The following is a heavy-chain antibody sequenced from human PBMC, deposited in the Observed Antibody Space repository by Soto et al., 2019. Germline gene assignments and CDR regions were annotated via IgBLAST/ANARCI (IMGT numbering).Heavy chain of an antibody. CDR2: IYYSGST. V-gene: IGHV4-31*03. CDR1: GGSISSGGYY. CDR3: ARAPAAYYYGSGSYLTQIQNWFDP. Sequence: QVQLQESGPELVKPSQTLSLTCTVSGGSISSGGYYWSWIRQHPGKGLEWIGYIYYSGSTYYNPSLKSRVTISVDTSKNQFSLKLSSVTAADTAVYYCARAPAAYYYGSGSYLTQIQNWFDPWGQGTLVTVSS. D-gene: IGHD3-10*01. J-gene: IGHJ5*02.